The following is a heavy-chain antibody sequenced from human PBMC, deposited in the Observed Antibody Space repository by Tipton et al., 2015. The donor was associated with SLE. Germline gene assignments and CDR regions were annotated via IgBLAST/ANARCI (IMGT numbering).Heavy chain of an antibody. CDR1: GGSVNSNSHS. J-gene: IGHJ6*03. V-gene: IGHV4-39*07. CDR2: VYYSGYT. D-gene: IGHD1-26*01. CDR3: ARGPIEGYYYYYMDV. Sequence: TLSLTCTVSGGSVNSNSHSWGWIRQSPGKGLEWIGHVYYSGYTYYNPSLKSRVAISLASSKNQFSLKLSSVTAADTAVYYCARGPIEGYYYYYMDVWGKGTTVTVSS.